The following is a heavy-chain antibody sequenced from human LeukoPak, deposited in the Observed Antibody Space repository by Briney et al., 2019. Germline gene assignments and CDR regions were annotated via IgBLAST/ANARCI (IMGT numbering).Heavy chain of an antibody. D-gene: IGHD3-3*01. J-gene: IGHJ4*02. CDR2: FYSGGST. CDR3: ARVGSGLNLYYFDY. V-gene: IGHV4-39*07. Sequence: ETLSLTCTVFGDSISDSKYFWGWIRQPPGKGLEWIGNFYSGGSTYYNPSLKSRVAISEDTSGKQFSLRLGSVTAAATAVYFCARVGSGLNLYYFDYWGQGILVTVSS. CDR1: GDSISDSKYF.